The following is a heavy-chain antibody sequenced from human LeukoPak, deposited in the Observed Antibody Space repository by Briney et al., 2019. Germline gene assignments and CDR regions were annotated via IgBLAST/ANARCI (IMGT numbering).Heavy chain of an antibody. D-gene: IGHD6-19*01. J-gene: IGHJ5*02. CDR3: AKCSTSAYTTGWCNWIDP. V-gene: IGHV3-23*01. CDR2: TVSRGTT. Sequence: GGSLRLSCVASGFTFTSDAMNWVRQAPGKGLEWVSSTVSRGTTQYADSVKGRFTVSRDTSKNTLYLQMNSLRADDTAIYYCAKCSTSAYTTGWCNWIDPWGQGTLVTVSS. CDR1: GFTFTSDA.